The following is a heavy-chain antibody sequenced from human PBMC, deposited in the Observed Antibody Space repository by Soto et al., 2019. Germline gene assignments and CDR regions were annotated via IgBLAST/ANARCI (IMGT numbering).Heavy chain of an antibody. CDR1: GFTFSSYA. J-gene: IGHJ6*03. V-gene: IGHV3-23*01. CDR3: AKFEYYYYYMDV. Sequence: GGSLRLSCAASGFTFSSYAMSWVRQAPGKGLEWVSAISGSGGSTYYAESVKGRFTISRDNSKNTLYLQMNSLRAEDTAVYYCAKFEYYYYYMDVWGKGTTVTVSS. CDR2: ISGSGGST.